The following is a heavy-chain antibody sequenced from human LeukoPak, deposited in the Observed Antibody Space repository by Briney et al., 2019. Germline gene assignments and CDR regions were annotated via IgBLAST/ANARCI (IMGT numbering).Heavy chain of an antibody. CDR1: GFTFSSYA. CDR3: AREFNVGVIDY. J-gene: IGHJ4*02. Sequence: GGSLRLSCAASGFTFSSYAMSWVRQAPGKGLEWVSVIYSGGSTYYADSVKGRFTISRDNSKNTLYLQMNSLRAEDTAVYYCAREFNVGVIDYWGQGTLVTVSS. D-gene: IGHD3-10*01. V-gene: IGHV3-53*01. CDR2: IYSGGST.